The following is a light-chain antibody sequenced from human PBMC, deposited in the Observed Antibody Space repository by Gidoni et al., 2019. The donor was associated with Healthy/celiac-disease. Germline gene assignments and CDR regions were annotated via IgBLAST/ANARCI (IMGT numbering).Light chain of an antibody. V-gene: IGKV6-21*01. Sequence: EIVLTQSPDFQSVTPKEKVTITCRASQSIGSILHWYQQNTDQSPKLLIKYASQSFSGVPSRLSGSGYGTDFTLTINSLEAEDAATYYCHQSSSLPWTFGQGTKVEIK. CDR3: HQSSSLPWT. CDR1: QSIGSI. CDR2: YAS. J-gene: IGKJ1*01.